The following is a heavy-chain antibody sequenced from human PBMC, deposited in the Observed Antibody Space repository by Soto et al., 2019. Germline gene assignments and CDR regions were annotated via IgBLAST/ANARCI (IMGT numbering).Heavy chain of an antibody. J-gene: IGHJ4*02. D-gene: IGHD2-15*01. CDR2: IYYSGST. CDR3: ARGGWSLDY. Sequence: QVQLQESGPGLVKPSETLSLTYTVSGGSISNNYWSWIRQPPGKGLEWIGYIYYSGSTNYKSSLKSRVTMSVDTSKNQFSLKLNSVTAADTAVYYCARGGWSLDYWGQGTLVTVSS. CDR1: GGSISNNY. V-gene: IGHV4-59*01.